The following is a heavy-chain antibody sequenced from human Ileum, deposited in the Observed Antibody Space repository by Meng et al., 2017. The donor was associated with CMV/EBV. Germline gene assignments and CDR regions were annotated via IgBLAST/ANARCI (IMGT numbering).Heavy chain of an antibody. D-gene: IGHD4-11*01. CDR1: EFTFSSYW. J-gene: IGHJ6*02. CDR3: ARAKLTTRNALDV. CDR2: INGVGSSI. Sequence: GGSLRLSCAASEFTFSSYWMHWVRQAPGKGLVWLSRINGVGSSISYADFVKGRFTISRDNVKNTLYLQMNSLRAEDAAVYYCARAKLTTRNALDVWGQGTTVTVSS. V-gene: IGHV3-74*01.